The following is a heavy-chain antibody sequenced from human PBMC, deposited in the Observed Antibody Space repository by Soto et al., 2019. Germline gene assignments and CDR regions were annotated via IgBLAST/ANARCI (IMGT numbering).Heavy chain of an antibody. CDR2: IYYSGST. CDR1: GGSISSSSYY. J-gene: IGHJ4*02. CDR3: ARHMGDYYGSGRYSYYSDY. V-gene: IGHV4-39*01. D-gene: IGHD3-10*01. Sequence: QLQLQESGPGLVKPSETLSLTCTVSGGSISSSSYYWGWIRQPPGKGLEWIGSIYYSGSTYYNPSLKSRVTIPLDTXXHXFXXKLRSVTAADTAVYYCARHMGDYYGSGRYSYYSDYWGQGTLVTVSS.